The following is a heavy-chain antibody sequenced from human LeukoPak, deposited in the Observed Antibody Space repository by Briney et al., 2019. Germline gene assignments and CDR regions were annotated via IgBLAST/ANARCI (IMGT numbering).Heavy chain of an antibody. CDR2: IYSSGST. V-gene: IGHV4-4*09. Sequence: SETLSLTCTVSGGSISSYYWSWIWQPPGKGLEWIGYIYSSGSTNYNPSLKSRVTISVDTSKNQFSLKLSSVTAADTAVYYCARLSYYDSSIDYWGQGTLVTVSS. CDR1: GGSISSYY. J-gene: IGHJ4*02. CDR3: ARLSYYDSSIDY. D-gene: IGHD3-22*01.